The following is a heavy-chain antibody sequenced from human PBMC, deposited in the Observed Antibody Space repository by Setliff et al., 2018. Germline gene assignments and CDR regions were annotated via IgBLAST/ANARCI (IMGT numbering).Heavy chain of an antibody. CDR2: ISGSGGST. J-gene: IGHJ4*02. V-gene: IGHV3-23*01. D-gene: IGHD1-1*01. Sequence: PGGSLRLSCAASGFTFDDYDMHWVRQAPGKGLEWVSAISGSGGSTYYADSVKGRFTISRDNSKNTLYLQMNSLRAEDTAIYYCARTTGYRLEGDFDYWGQGTLVTVSS. CDR1: GFTFDDYD. CDR3: ARTTGYRLEGDFDY.